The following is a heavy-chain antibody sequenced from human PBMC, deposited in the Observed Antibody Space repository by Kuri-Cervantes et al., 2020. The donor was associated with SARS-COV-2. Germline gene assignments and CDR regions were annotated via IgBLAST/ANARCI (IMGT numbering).Heavy chain of an antibody. CDR2: IWYDGSKK. CDR1: GFTFRNYG. CDR3: ARVRYYYDRSGSHRYMDV. Sequence: GESLKISCAASGFTFRNYGMHWVRQAPGKGLEWVAVIWYDGSKKYYADSVKGRFTISRDNSKNTLYLQMNSLRAEDTAVYYCARVRYYYDRSGSHRYMDVWGKGTTVTVSS. V-gene: IGHV3-33*08. D-gene: IGHD3-22*01. J-gene: IGHJ6*03.